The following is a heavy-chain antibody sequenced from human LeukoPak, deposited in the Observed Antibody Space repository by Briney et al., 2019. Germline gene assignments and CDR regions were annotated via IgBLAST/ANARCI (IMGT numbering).Heavy chain of an antibody. D-gene: IGHD2-2*01. CDR2: INSDGSIT. J-gene: IGHJ4*02. Sequence: GRSLRLSCAASGFXFSSYWMHWVRQAPGKGLVWVSRINSDGSITTYADSVKGRFTISRDNAKNTLYLQMNSLRAEDTAVYYCARDRVYCGSTSCYAYYFDYWGQGTLVTVSS. CDR1: GFXFSSYW. V-gene: IGHV3-74*01. CDR3: ARDRVYCGSTSCYAYYFDY.